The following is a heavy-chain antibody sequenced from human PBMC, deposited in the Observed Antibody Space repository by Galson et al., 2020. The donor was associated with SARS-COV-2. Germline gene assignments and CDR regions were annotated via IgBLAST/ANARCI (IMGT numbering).Heavy chain of an antibody. Sequence: ASETLSLTCTVSGGSISSGGYYWSWIRQHPGKGLEWIGYIYYSGSTYYNPSLKSRVTISVDTSKNQFSLKLSSVTAADTAVYYCARVVMGITGTEKWFDPWGQGTLVTVSS. CDR3: ARVVMGITGTEKWFDP. CDR1: GGSISSGGYY. V-gene: IGHV4-31*03. CDR2: IYYSGST. D-gene: IGHD1-20*01. J-gene: IGHJ5*02.